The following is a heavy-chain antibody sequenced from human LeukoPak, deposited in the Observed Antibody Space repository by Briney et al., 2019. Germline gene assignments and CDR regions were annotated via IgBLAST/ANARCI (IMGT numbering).Heavy chain of an antibody. CDR3: ARAAAAATDAFDI. J-gene: IGHJ3*02. CDR1: GYTFTGYY. V-gene: IGHV1-2*04. CDR2: INPNSGGT. D-gene: IGHD6-13*01. Sequence: ASVKVSCKASGYTFTGYYMHWVRQAPGQGLEWMGWINPNSGGTNYAQKFQGWVTMTRDTSISTAYMELSRLRSDDTAVYYCARAAAAATDAFDIWGQGTMVIVSS.